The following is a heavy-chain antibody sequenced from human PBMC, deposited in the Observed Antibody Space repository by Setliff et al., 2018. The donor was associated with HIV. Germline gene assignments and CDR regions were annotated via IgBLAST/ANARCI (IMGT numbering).Heavy chain of an antibody. J-gene: IGHJ4*02. CDR3: ARYGDGFDY. V-gene: IGHV3-20*04. CDR2: INWNGGRT. D-gene: IGHD2-21*02. Sequence: GGSLRLSCAAPGFTFSSFSMSWVRQAPGKGLKWASGINWNGGRTGYADSVKGRFTISRDNAQNSLNLQMNNLTAEDTSVYYCARYGDGFDYWGQGTLVTVSS. CDR1: GFTFSSFS.